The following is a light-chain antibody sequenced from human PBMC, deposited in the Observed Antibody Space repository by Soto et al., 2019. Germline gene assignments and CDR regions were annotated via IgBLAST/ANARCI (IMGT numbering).Light chain of an antibody. CDR2: RVS. V-gene: IGKV2-30*01. Sequence: DVVMNQSPLSLPVTLGQPASISCRSRQSLVYTDGTTYLSWFQQRPGQSPRRPIYRVSNRDSGVPGRFSGSGSGTDFTLKISRVEAEDVGVYYCMQGTHWPLTFGGGTKVDIK. J-gene: IGKJ4*01. CDR3: MQGTHWPLT. CDR1: QSLVYTDGTTY.